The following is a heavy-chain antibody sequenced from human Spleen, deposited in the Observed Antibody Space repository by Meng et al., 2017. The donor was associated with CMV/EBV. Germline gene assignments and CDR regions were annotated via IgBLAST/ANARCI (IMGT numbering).Heavy chain of an antibody. D-gene: IGHD5-12*01. CDR2: IHYSGTT. J-gene: IGHJ4*02. V-gene: IGHV4-30-4*01. CDR3: ARDSPGGYGYFDS. Sequence: QVKLQQPGPGLVKPSQTLSLTCTVSDGFTTSDDYYWSWIRQPPGKGLEWIGYIHYSGTTYYNPSLKSRIAISLDTSKNQFSLNLNSVTAADAAVYYCARDSPGGYGYFDSWGQGTLVTVSS. CDR1: DGFTTSDDYY.